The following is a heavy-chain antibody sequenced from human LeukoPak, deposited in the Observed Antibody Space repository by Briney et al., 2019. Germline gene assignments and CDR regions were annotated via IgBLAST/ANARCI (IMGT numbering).Heavy chain of an antibody. CDR1: GDSISSGDYY. V-gene: IGHV4-61*10. CDR3: ARGSGYSYGFYYYYMDV. D-gene: IGHD5-18*01. CDR2: INHSGST. J-gene: IGHJ6*03. Sequence: SETLSLTCTVSGDSISSGDYYWSWIRQPAGKGLEWIGEINHSGSTNYNPSLKSRVTISVDTSKNQFSLKLSSVTAADTAVYYCARGSGYSYGFYYYYMDVWGKGTTVTVSS.